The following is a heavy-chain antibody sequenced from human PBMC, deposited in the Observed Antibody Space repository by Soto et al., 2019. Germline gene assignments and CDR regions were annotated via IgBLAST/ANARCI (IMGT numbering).Heavy chain of an antibody. J-gene: IGHJ4*02. D-gene: IGHD3-3*01. CDR2: INHSGST. CDR3: ARRRDFWSGYYVRRPYYFDY. Sequence: SETLSLTCAVYGGSFSCYYWSWIRQPPGKRLEWIGEINHSGSTNYNPSLKSRVTISVDTSKNQFSLKLSSVTAADTAVYYCARRRDFWSGYYVRRPYYFDYWGQGTLVTV. V-gene: IGHV4-34*01. CDR1: GGSFSCYY.